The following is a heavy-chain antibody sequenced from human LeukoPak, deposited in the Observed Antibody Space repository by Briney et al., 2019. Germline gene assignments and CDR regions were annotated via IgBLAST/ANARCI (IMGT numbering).Heavy chain of an antibody. CDR3: ASNRLSGYDPSSFDY. J-gene: IGHJ4*02. CDR1: EFTFSSYS. Sequence: GGSLRLSCVASEFTFSSYSMNWIRQAPGKGPEWVSSITSSGSHISYADSVKGRFTISRDNSKNTLYLQMNSLRAENTAVYYCASNRLSGYDPSSFDYWGQGTLVTVSS. CDR2: ITSSGSHI. D-gene: IGHD3-22*01. V-gene: IGHV3-21*01.